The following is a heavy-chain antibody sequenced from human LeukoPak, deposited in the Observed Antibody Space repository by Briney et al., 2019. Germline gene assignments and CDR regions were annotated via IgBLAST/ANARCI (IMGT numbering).Heavy chain of an antibody. CDR1: GGTFSSYA. J-gene: IGHJ6*03. D-gene: IGHD5-12*01. V-gene: IGHV1-8*03. CDR3: ARGRSGYEQSYYYYYMDV. CDR2: MNPNSGNT. Sequence: ASVKVSCKASGGTFSSYAISWVRQATGQGLEWMGWMNPNSGNTGYAQKFQGRVTITRNTSISTAYMELSSLRSEDTAVYYCARGRSGYEQSYYYYYMDVWGKGTTVTVSS.